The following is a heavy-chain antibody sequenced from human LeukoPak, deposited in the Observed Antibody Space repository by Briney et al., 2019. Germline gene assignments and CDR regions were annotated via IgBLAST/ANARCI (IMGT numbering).Heavy chain of an antibody. CDR2: IYYSGST. Sequence: SETLSLTCTVSGGSISSSSYYWGWIRQPPGKGLEWIGSIYYSGSTYYNPSLKSRVTISVDTSKNQFSLKLSSVTAADTAVYYCARGSSSWPLDYWGQGTLVTVSS. D-gene: IGHD6-13*01. V-gene: IGHV4-39*07. CDR3: ARGSSSWPLDY. CDR1: GGSISSSSYY. J-gene: IGHJ4*02.